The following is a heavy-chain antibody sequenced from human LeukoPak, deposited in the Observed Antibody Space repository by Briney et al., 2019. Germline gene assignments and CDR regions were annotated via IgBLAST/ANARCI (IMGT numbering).Heavy chain of an antibody. J-gene: IGHJ6*02. D-gene: IGHD5-18*01. Sequence: SETLSLTCTVSGGSISSYYWSWIRQPPGKGLEWVWYIYYSGGTNYNPSLKTRVTISVDTYKNQFSLKLSSVTAADRAMYFCARVRYSYGPAYSVWGQGTTVTVSS. CDR1: GGSISSYY. V-gene: IGHV4-59*01. CDR2: IYYSGGT. CDR3: ARVRYSYGPAYSV.